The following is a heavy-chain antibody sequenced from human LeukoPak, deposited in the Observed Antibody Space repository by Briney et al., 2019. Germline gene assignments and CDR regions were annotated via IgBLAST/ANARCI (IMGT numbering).Heavy chain of an antibody. J-gene: IGHJ6*02. Sequence: GGSLRLSCATSGFTFSGYEMNWVRQAPGKGLEWVSYISSSGSSIDYADSVKGRFTISRDNAKNSLYLQMNSLRAEDTAVYYCARDSYGMDVWGQGTTVTVSS. CDR2: ISSSGSSI. CDR3: ARDSYGMDV. V-gene: IGHV3-48*03. CDR1: GFTFSGYE.